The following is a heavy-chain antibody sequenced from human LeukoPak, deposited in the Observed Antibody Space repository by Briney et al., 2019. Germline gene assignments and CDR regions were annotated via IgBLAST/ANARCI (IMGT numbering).Heavy chain of an antibody. D-gene: IGHD3-9*01. Sequence: PGGSLRLPCAASGFTFSSYAMSWVRQAPGKGLEWVSAISGSGGSTYYADSVKGRFTISRDNSKNTLYLQMNSLRAEDTAVYYCAKDSNPYYDILTGYYPIFDYWGQGTLVTVSS. CDR3: AKDSNPYYDILTGYYPIFDY. CDR2: ISGSGGST. J-gene: IGHJ4*02. V-gene: IGHV3-23*01. CDR1: GFTFSSYA.